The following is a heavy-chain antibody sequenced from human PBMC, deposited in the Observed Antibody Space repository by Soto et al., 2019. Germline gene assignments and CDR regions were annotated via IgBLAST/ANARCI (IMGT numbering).Heavy chain of an antibody. CDR2: ISYDGSNK. J-gene: IGHJ6*02. Sequence: QVQLVESGGGVVQPGRSLRLSCAASGFTFSSYGMHWVRQAPGKGLEWVAVISYDGSNKYYADSVKGRFTISRDNSKNTLYLQMNSLRAEDTAVYYCAKDLIVAYNWNYGYYGMDVWGQGTTVTVSS. CDR1: GFTFSSYG. D-gene: IGHD1-7*01. CDR3: AKDLIVAYNWNYGYYGMDV. V-gene: IGHV3-30*18.